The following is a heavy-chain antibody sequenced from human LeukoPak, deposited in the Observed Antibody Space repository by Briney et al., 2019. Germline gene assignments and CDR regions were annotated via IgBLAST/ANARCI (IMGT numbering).Heavy chain of an antibody. Sequence: GGSLSLSCAASGFTFSSNYMSWVRQAPGKGLEWVSVIYSAGYTYYADSVQGRFTISRDNSKNTVYLQMNSLRAEDTAVYYCTRTRDYSGYYYYYGMDVWGQGTTVTVSS. CDR1: GFTFSSNY. V-gene: IGHV3-66*01. D-gene: IGHD4-11*01. J-gene: IGHJ6*02. CDR3: TRTRDYSGYYYYYGMDV. CDR2: IYSAGYT.